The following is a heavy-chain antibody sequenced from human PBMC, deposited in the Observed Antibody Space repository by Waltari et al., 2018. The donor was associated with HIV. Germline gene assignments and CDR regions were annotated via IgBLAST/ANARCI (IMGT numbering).Heavy chain of an antibody. V-gene: IGHV4-39*07. CDR3: ARHKNRGSYFPVDF. D-gene: IGHD1-26*01. J-gene: IGHJ4*02. CDR1: GFSISSNHYY. Sequence: QLQLHASGPGLVKPSETLSLTCTVSGFSISSNHYYWGWIRQPPGKGLEWIGNIFYCGTTNYNPSLESRVTISIDTSKSQFSLNLDSVTAADTAIYYCARHKNRGSYFPVDFWGQGTLVAVSS. CDR2: IFYCGTT.